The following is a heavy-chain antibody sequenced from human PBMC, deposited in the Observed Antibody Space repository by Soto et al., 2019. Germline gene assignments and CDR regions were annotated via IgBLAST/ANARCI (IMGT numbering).Heavy chain of an antibody. CDR1: GFTFSSYG. CDR2: ISYDGSNK. D-gene: IGHD3-3*01. V-gene: IGHV3-30*18. J-gene: IGHJ4*02. CDR3: AKPIDVWSGSYFDY. Sequence: GGSLRLSCAASGFTFSSYGMHWVRQAPGKGLEWVAVISYDGSNKYYADSVKGRFTISRDNSKNTLYLQMNSLRAEDTAVYYCAKPIDVWSGSYFDYWGQGTLVTVSS.